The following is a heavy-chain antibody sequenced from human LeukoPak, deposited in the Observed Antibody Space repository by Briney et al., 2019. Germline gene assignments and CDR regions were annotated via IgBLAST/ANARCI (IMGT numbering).Heavy chain of an antibody. J-gene: IGHJ5*01. CDR1: GGSITNTSYY. D-gene: IGHD2-21*02. CDR3: ARHASVTHNWFDF. CDR2: VYYSGAT. Sequence: PSETLSLTCSVSGGSITNTSYYWGWIRQPPGKGLEWIRTVYYSGATHYNPSLKSRFTISVDTSKNQFSLKLTSVTAADTAVYYCARHASVTHNWFDFWGQGTLVTVSS. V-gene: IGHV4-39*01.